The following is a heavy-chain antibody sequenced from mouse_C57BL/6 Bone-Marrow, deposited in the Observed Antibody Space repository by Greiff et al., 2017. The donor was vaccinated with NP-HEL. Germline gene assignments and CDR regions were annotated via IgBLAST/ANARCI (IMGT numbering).Heavy chain of an antibody. Sequence: EVQLQQSGPELVKPGASVKISCKASGYSFTGYYMNWVKQSPEKSLEWIGEINPSTGGTTYNQKFKAKATLTVDKSSSTAYMQLKSLTSEDSAVYSCARSPYYGSSSYYFDYWGQGTTLTVSS. CDR1: GYSFTGYY. V-gene: IGHV1-42*01. D-gene: IGHD1-1*01. CDR2: INPSTGGT. CDR3: ARSPYYGSSSYYFDY. J-gene: IGHJ2*01.